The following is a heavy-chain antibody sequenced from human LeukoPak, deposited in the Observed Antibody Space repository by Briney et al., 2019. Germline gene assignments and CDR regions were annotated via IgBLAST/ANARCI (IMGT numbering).Heavy chain of an antibody. Sequence: GESLKISCKGSGYSFTSYWIGWVRQMPGKGLEWMGIIYPGDSDTRYGPSFQGQVTISADKSISTAYLQWSSLKASDTAMYYCARTRIAVAGPPYYFDYWGQGTLVTVSS. V-gene: IGHV5-51*01. CDR1: GYSFTSYW. CDR3: ARTRIAVAGPPYYFDY. CDR2: IYPGDSDT. D-gene: IGHD6-19*01. J-gene: IGHJ4*02.